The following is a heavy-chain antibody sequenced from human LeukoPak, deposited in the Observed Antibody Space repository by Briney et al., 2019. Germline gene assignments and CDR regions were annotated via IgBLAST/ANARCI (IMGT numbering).Heavy chain of an antibody. V-gene: IGHV3-30*04. J-gene: IGHJ4*02. CDR3: ARARQQLVLGGLFDY. Sequence: PGGSLRLSCSASGFTFSSYAMHWVRQAPGKGLEWVAVISYDVSNKYYADSVKGRFTISRDNSKNTLYLQMNSLRAEDTAVYFCARARQQLVLGGLFDYWGQGTLVTVSS. D-gene: IGHD6-13*01. CDR2: ISYDVSNK. CDR1: GFTFSSYA.